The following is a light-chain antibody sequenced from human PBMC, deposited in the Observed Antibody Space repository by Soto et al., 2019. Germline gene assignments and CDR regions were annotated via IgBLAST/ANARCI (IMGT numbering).Light chain of an antibody. CDR1: SGHYSYI. Sequence: QSVLTQLSSASASLGSSVKLTCTLSSGHYSYIVAWHQQQPGKAPRYLMKLEASGSYNKGSGVPDRFSGSSSGADRYLTISNLQSEDEADYYCETWDSNTNWVFGGGTKLTVL. CDR2: LEASGSY. V-gene: IGLV4-60*03. J-gene: IGLJ3*02. CDR3: ETWDSNTNWV.